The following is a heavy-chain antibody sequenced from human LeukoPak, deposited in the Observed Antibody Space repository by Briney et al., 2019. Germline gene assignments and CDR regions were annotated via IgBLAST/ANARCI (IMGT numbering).Heavy chain of an antibody. J-gene: IGHJ4*02. CDR1: GGSFSAYY. CDR2: INHSGGT. V-gene: IGHV4-34*01. D-gene: IGHD2/OR15-2a*01. CDR3: ARVDKNGGTTFNY. Sequence: SETLSLTCAVYGGSFSAYYWSWIRQPPGKGLEWIGEINHSGGTNYNPSLKSRVTISVDTSKNQFSLKLSSVTAADTAIYYRARVDKNGGTTFNYWGQGTLVTVSS.